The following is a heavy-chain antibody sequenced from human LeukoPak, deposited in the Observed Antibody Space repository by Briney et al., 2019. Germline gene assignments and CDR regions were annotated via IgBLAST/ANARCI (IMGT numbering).Heavy chain of an antibody. CDR3: ARDFRPEDWGVDY. J-gene: IGHJ4*02. Sequence: ASVKVTCKASGYTFTVYYMHRVRQAPGQGLEWMGWINPNSGGTNYAQKFQGRVTMTRDTSISTAYMELSRLRSDDTAVYYCARDFRPEDWGVDYWGQGTLVTVSS. CDR2: INPNSGGT. D-gene: IGHD7-27*01. CDR1: GYTFTVYY. V-gene: IGHV1-2*02.